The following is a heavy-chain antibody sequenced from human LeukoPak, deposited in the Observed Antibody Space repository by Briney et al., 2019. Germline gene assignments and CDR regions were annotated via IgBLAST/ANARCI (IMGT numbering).Heavy chain of an antibody. CDR2: MNPNSGNT. Sequence: ASVKVSCKASGYTFTSYDINWVRQATGQGLEWMGWMNPNSGNTGYAQKFQGRVTMTRSTSISTAYMELSSLRSEDTAVYYCARTPPKVLWFGVYWFDPWGQGTLVTVSS. V-gene: IGHV1-8*01. J-gene: IGHJ5*02. CDR1: GYTFTSYD. D-gene: IGHD3-10*01. CDR3: ARTPPKVLWFGVYWFDP.